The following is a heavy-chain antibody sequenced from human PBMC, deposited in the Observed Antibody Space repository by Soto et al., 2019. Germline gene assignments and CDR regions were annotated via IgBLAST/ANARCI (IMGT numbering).Heavy chain of an antibody. CDR3: ARVRVTMVRGVTPTRDV. Sequence: EVQLVESGGGLVQPGGSLRLSCAASGFTVSSNYMSWVRQAPGKGLEWVSVIYSGGSTYYADSVKGRFTISRHNSTTTLYLQMTSLRAEDTAVYYCARVRVTMVRGVTPTRDVWGQGTKVTVSS. CDR2: IYSGGST. CDR1: GFTVSSNY. J-gene: IGHJ6*02. V-gene: IGHV3-53*04. D-gene: IGHD3-10*01.